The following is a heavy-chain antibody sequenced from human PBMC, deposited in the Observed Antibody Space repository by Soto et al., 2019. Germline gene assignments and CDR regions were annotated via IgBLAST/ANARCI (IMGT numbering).Heavy chain of an antibody. CDR3: ARPTPPYSSSSGPLGY. Sequence: VRSLRLSCTASEVPVSSYGMHWVRQAPGKGLEWVAVIWYDGSNKYYADSVKGRFTISRDNSKNTLYLQMNSLRAEDTAVYYCARPTPPYSSSSGPLGYWGQGTLVIVSS. CDR2: IWYDGSNK. V-gene: IGHV3-33*08. D-gene: IGHD6-6*01. CDR1: EVPVSSYG. J-gene: IGHJ4*02.